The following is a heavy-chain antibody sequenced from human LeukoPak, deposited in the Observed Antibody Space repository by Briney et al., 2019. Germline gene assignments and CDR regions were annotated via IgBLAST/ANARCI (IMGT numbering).Heavy chain of an antibody. D-gene: IGHD6-19*01. CDR2: IKQDGSDR. CDR1: GFTLSTYG. J-gene: IGHJ4*02. Sequence: GRSLRLSCAASGFTLSTYGMHWVRQAPGTGLEWVANIKQDGSDRNYVTSVRGRFTISRDNAESSLYLQMNSLRAEDTAVYYCVRNLAVAGTCFDSWGQGTLVTVSS. V-gene: IGHV3-7*03. CDR3: VRNLAVAGTCFDS.